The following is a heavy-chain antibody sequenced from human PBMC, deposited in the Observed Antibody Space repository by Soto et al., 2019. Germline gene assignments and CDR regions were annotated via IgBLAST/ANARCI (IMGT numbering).Heavy chain of an antibody. CDR2: IHLSGRV. CDR1: GGSFSDYY. V-gene: IGHV4-34*01. J-gene: IGHJ5*02. Sequence: QVQLQQWRSGLLKPSETMSTTCAIYGGSFSDYYWHWIRQSPGKGLEGIGEIHLSGRVTFTPSLKSRTSLSMDTSRNQFFLTLRSLTAADSAVYFCARTPTRGASAWLDPWGRGHLVTVSS. D-gene: IGHD1-26*01. CDR3: ARTPTRGASAWLDP.